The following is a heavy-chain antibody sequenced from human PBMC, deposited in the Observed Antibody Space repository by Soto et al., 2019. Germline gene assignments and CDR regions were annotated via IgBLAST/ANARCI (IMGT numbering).Heavy chain of an antibody. CDR1: GGSVRTGSYH. CDR2: IPNNGSP. Sequence: LSLTCSVSGGSVRTGSYHWSWIRQPPGKGLEWIGFIPNNGSPDYNPSLKSRVVVSIDRSKNQFSLKLSSVTAADTAVYYCARVQYYDYVWGSYRPNWFDPWGQGTLVTVS. J-gene: IGHJ5*02. V-gene: IGHV4-61*01. D-gene: IGHD3-16*02. CDR3: ARVQYYDYVWGSYRPNWFDP.